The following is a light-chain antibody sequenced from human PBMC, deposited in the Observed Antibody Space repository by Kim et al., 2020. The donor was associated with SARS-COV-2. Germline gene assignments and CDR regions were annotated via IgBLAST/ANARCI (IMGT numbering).Light chain of an antibody. J-gene: IGLJ2*01. CDR1: SYNSGNNY. CDR3: GTWESSLSAVV. Sequence: GEKGNIACAGRSYNSGNNYVTWYQQLQGTAPKVLIYDNNRRPAGIRDRFSGSRSGTAATLDITGLQTGDEADYYCGTWESSLSAVVFGGGTQLTVL. V-gene: IGLV1-51*01. CDR2: DNN.